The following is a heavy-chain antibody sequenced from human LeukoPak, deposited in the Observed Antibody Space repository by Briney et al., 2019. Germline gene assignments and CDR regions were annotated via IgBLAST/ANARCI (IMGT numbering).Heavy chain of an antibody. D-gene: IGHD2-2*01. Sequence: PGRSLRLSCAASGFTFSSYGMHWVRQAPGKGLEWVAVTWYDGSNKYYADSVKGRFTISRDNSKNTLYLQMNSLRAEDTAVYYCATHCSSTSCYDYWGQGTLVTVSS. J-gene: IGHJ4*02. CDR2: TWYDGSNK. CDR3: ATHCSSTSCYDY. V-gene: IGHV3-33*01. CDR1: GFTFSSYG.